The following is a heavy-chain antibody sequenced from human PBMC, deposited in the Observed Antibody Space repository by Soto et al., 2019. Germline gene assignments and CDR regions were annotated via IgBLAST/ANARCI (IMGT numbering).Heavy chain of an antibody. J-gene: IGHJ6*02. CDR2: INPQTGGT. Sequence: AEALVSCSASGYTCTGPYITWVREAPGQGLEWMGWINPQTGGTSYAQKFQGRVTLSRDTSINTAYLELSRVRFDDAAVYFCARERYQVISDGMDVWGQGTTVTVAS. CDR1: GYTCTGPY. CDR3: ARERYQVISDGMDV. D-gene: IGHD2-2*01. V-gene: IGHV1-2*02.